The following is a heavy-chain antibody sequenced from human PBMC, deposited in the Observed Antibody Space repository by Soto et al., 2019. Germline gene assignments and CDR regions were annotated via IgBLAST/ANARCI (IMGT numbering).Heavy chain of an antibody. V-gene: IGHV3-33*01. D-gene: IGHD4-4*01. CDR2: IWYDGSNK. CDR3: ARVSTVTTPPYYYYYMDV. CDR1: GFTLSSYG. Sequence: GGSLRLSCAASGFTLSSYGMHWVRQAPGKGLEWVAVIWYDGSNKYYADSVKGRFTISRDNSKNTLYLQMNSLRAEDTAVYYCARVSTVTTPPYYYYYMDVWGKGTTVTVSS. J-gene: IGHJ6*03.